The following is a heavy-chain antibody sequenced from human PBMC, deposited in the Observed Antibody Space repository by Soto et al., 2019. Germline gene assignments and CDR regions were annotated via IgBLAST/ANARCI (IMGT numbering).Heavy chain of an antibody. Sequence: EVQLVESAGGLVKPGGSLRLSCVASGFSFNEAWMNWVRQAPGQGLEWVGRIKTSAGGGATNYAAPVQGRFTISRHDSKNTLYLHMNSRRTEDTAIYYCTTGSVEGIWGQGTTVIVSS. CDR2: IKTSAGGGAT. CDR1: GFSFNEAW. V-gene: IGHV3-15*07. D-gene: IGHD2-15*01. CDR3: TTGSVEGI. J-gene: IGHJ6*02.